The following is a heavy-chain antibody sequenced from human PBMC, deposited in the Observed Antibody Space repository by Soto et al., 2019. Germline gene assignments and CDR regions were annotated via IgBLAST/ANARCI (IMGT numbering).Heavy chain of an antibody. D-gene: IGHD2-2*01. CDR1: GFPFGDYA. J-gene: IGHJ4*01. V-gene: IGHV3-49*04. Sequence: EVQLVESGGVLVQAGRSLTLSCKTSGFPFGDYALNWVRQAPGRGLEGVGFIRATPAGGTAEYAASVKDRFTVSRDASSSTAYLQMDSLRTEDTAVYFCTRIGPEAAMRWYFDYWGQGTLVTVSS. CDR2: IRATPAGGTA. CDR3: TRIGPEAAMRWYFDY.